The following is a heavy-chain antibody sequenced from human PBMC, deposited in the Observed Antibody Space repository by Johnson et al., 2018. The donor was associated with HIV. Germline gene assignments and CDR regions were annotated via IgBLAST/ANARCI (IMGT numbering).Heavy chain of an antibody. D-gene: IGHD6-13*01. V-gene: IGHV3-7*05. Sequence: VQLVESGGGLVQPGGSLRLSCAASGFTFSSYWMSWVRQAPGKGLEWVANIKEDGSEKDYVDSVKGRFTISRDNPKNSLYLQMNSLRAEDTAVYYCARDCSSWRHAFDIGGQGTMVTVSS. CDR3: ARDCSSWRHAFDI. CDR2: IKEDGSEK. CDR1: GFTFSSYW. J-gene: IGHJ3*02.